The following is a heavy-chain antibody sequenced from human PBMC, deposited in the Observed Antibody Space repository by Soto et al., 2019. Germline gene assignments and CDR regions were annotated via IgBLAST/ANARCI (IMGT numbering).Heavy chain of an antibody. CDR1: GGSISSYY. CDR3: ARDLYGMDV. CDR2: IYYSGST. V-gene: IGHV4-59*01. Sequence: QVQLQESGPGLVKPSETLSLTCTVSGGSISSYYWSWIRHPPGKGLEWIGYIYYSGSTNYNPSLKSRVTISVDTSKNQFSLKLSSVTAADTAVYYCARDLYGMDVWGQGTTVTVSS. J-gene: IGHJ6*02.